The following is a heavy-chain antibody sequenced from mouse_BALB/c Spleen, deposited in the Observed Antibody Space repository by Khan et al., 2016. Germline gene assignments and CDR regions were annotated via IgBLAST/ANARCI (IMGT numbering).Heavy chain of an antibody. V-gene: IGHV4-1*02. D-gene: IGHD1-2*01. CDR1: GFDFSRYW. J-gene: IGHJ3*01. CDR3: ARRHYYGRFAY. Sequence: EVKLLESGGGLVQPGGSLKLSCVASGFDFSRYWMSWVRQAPGKGLEWIGEINPDSSTINYTPSLKDKFIISRDNATNTLYLQMSKVRSEDTALYYCARRHYYGRFAYWGQGTLVTVSA. CDR2: INPDSSTI.